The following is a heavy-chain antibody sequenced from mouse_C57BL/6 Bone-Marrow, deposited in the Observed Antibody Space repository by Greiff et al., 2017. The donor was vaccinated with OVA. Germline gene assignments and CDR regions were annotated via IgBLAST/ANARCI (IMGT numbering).Heavy chain of an antibody. CDR1: GYTFTDYE. Sequence: QVQLQQPGAELVKPGASVTLSCKASGYTFTDYEMHWVKQTPVHGLEWIGAIDPETGGTAYNQKFKGKAILTADKSSSTAYMELRSLTSEDSAVYYCTRLGITTVVAFDYWGQGTTLTVSS. J-gene: IGHJ2*01. CDR3: TRLGITTVVAFDY. V-gene: IGHV1-15*01. CDR2: IDPETGGT. D-gene: IGHD1-1*01.